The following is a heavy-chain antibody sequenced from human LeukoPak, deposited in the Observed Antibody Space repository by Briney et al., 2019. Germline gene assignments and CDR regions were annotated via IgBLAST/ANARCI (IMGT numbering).Heavy chain of an antibody. Sequence: ASVKVSCKASGYTFTSYAMNWVRQAPRQGLEWMGWINTNTGNPTYAQGFTGRFVFSLDTSVSTAYLQISSLKAEDTAVYYCARDGKLWFGELFPLDYWGQGTLVTVSS. CDR3: ARDGKLWFGELFPLDY. CDR2: INTNTGNP. D-gene: IGHD3-10*01. V-gene: IGHV7-4-1*02. CDR1: GYTFTSYA. J-gene: IGHJ4*02.